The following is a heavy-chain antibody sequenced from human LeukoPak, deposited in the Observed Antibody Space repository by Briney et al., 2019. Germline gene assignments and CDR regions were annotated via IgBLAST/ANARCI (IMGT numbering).Heavy chain of an antibody. D-gene: IGHD2-15*01. J-gene: IGHJ4*02. CDR3: ARDGGDCSGDSCYVDY. Sequence: YPGGSLRLSCAASGFTFSSYWMHWVRQAPGKGLVWVSRINSDGSSTSYADSVKGRFTISRDNAKNTLYLQMNSLRAEDTALYYCARDGGDCSGDSCYVDYWGQGTLVTVSS. V-gene: IGHV3-74*01. CDR1: GFTFSSYW. CDR2: INSDGSST.